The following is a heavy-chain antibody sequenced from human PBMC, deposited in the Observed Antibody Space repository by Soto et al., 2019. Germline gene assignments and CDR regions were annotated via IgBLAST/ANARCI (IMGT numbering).Heavy chain of an antibody. Sequence: ASVKVSCKASGYTLTDYYMHWVRQAPGQGLEWMGWINPNSGGTKYAQKFQGRVTMTRATSISTAYMELSRLRSDDTAVYYCARKLELRGSYYYYYDMDVWGQGTTVTVSS. CDR3: ARKLELRGSYYYYYDMDV. V-gene: IGHV1-2*02. J-gene: IGHJ6*02. D-gene: IGHD1-7*01. CDR2: INPNSGGT. CDR1: GYTLTDYY.